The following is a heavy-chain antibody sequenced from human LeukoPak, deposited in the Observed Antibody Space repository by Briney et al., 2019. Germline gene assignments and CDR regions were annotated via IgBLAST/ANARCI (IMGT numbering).Heavy chain of an antibody. V-gene: IGHV4-39*07. CDR3: GEYYYDSSGYYYEY. J-gene: IGHJ4*02. Sequence: PSETLSLTCTVSGGSISSSSYYWGWIRQPPGKGLEWIGSIYYSGSTYYNPSLKSRVTISVDTSKNQFSLKLSSVTAADTAVYYCGEYYYDSSGYYYEYWGQGTLVTVSS. CDR2: IYYSGST. D-gene: IGHD3-22*01. CDR1: GGSISSSSYY.